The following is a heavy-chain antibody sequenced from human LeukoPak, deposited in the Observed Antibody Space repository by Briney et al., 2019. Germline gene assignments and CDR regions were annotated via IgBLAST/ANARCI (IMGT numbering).Heavy chain of an antibody. Sequence: GGSLRLSCAASGFTFSSYAMHWVRQAPGKGLEYVSAISSNGGSTYYANSVKGRFTISRGNSKNTLYLQMGSLRAEDMAVYYCARGGYDILTGYKNWGQGTLVTVSS. CDR1: GFTFSSYA. CDR3: ARGGYDILTGYKN. CDR2: ISSNGGST. J-gene: IGHJ4*02. D-gene: IGHD3-9*01. V-gene: IGHV3-64*01.